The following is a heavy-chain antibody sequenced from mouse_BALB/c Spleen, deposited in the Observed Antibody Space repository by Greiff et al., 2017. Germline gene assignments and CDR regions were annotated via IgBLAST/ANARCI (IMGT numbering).Heavy chain of an antibody. D-gene: IGHD2-2*01. CDR1: GFSLTSYG. Sequence: VMLVESGPGLVAPSQSLSITCTVSGFSLTSYGVHWVRQPPGKGLEWLGVIWAGGSTNYNSALMSRLSISKDNSKSQVFLKMNSLQTDDTAMYYCAREDGYGGFAYWGQGTLVTVSA. J-gene: IGHJ3*01. CDR3: AREDGYGGFAY. CDR2: IWAGGST. V-gene: IGHV2-9*02.